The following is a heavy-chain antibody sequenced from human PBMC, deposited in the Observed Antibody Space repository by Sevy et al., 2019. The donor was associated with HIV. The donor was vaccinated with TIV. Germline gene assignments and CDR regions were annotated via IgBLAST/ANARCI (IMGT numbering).Heavy chain of an antibody. Sequence: SETLSLTCIVSGDSISTYYWSWIRQSAGRGLEWIGRIQTSGHTNYNPSLKSRVTMSVATSKNQFSLKLSSVTAADTAVYYCARGLGRGGSGSYFDPWGQGTLVTVSS. CDR2: IQTSGHT. V-gene: IGHV4-4*07. CDR3: ARGLGRGGSGSYFDP. CDR1: GDSISTYY. D-gene: IGHD3-10*01. J-gene: IGHJ5*02.